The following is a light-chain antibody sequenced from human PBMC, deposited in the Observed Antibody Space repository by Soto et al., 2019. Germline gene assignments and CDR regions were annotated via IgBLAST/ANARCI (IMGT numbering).Light chain of an antibody. Sequence: QSVLTQPPSASGSPGQSVTISCTGTSSDVGGYNYVSWYQQHPGKAPKLMIYEISKRPSGVPDRFSGSKSGNTASLTVSGLQAEDEAAYYCSSYAGSNNYVLGNGTKVTV. CDR3: SSYAGSNNYV. V-gene: IGLV2-8*01. CDR2: EIS. J-gene: IGLJ1*01. CDR1: SSDVGGYNY.